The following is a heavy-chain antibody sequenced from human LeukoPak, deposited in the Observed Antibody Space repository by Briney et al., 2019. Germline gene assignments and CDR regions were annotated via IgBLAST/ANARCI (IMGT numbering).Heavy chain of an antibody. D-gene: IGHD3-9*01. CDR3: ARGVSQRNVDWLFY. CDR1: GGSFRGYY. V-gene: IGHV4-34*01. J-gene: IGHJ4*02. Sequence: SETLSLTCAVDGGSFRGYYWSWIRHPPGKGLEWIGEINDSGSTHYNTSLNSRVTISVDTSKNQVYLKLSSVTAADTAIYYCARGVSQRNVDWLFYWGQGTLVTVSS. CDR2: INDSGST.